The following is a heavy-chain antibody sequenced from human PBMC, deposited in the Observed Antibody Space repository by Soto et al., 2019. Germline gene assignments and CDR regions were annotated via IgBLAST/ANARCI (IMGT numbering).Heavy chain of an antibody. CDR2: IAPSSGDT. J-gene: IGHJ5*02. CDR3: ATDLGSGRIP. V-gene: IGHV1-2*07. Sequence: QVQLVQSGSEVKKPGASVRVSCKTSGYTFTDSHLHWVRQAPGQGLEWMGWIAPSSGDTNFARKFQGRVTLTRDTSISTAYMELSSLRSDDTAVYFCATDLGSGRIPWGQGTLVTVSS. CDR1: GYTFTDSH. D-gene: IGHD6-25*01.